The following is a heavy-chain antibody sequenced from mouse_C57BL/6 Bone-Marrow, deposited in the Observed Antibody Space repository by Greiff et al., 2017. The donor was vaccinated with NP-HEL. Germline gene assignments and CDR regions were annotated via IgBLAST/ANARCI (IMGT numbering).Heavy chain of an antibody. D-gene: IGHD4-1*01. Sequence: ELSCKATGYTFTGYWIEWVKQRPGHGLEWIGEILPGSGSTNYNEKFKGKATFTADTSSNTAYMQLSSLTTEDSAIYYCARSRTGHFTGAMDYWGQGTSVTVSS. CDR1: GYTFTGYW. CDR3: ARSRTGHFTGAMDY. J-gene: IGHJ4*01. V-gene: IGHV1-9*01. CDR2: ILPGSGST.